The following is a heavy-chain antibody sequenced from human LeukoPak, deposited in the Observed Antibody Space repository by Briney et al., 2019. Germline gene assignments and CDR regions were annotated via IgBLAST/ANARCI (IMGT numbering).Heavy chain of an antibody. CDR2: IYHSGNS. V-gene: IGHV4-30-2*01. CDR1: GDSISSGDYS. Sequence: SETLSFTCAVSGDSISSGDYSWNWIRQPPGKGLEWIGYIYHSGNSYYSPSLRSRVTISVDRSKNQFSLNLSSVTAADTAVYYCARGFFARGAPGSWFDPWGQGTLVTVSS. D-gene: IGHD3-10*01. CDR3: ARGFFARGAPGSWFDP. J-gene: IGHJ5*02.